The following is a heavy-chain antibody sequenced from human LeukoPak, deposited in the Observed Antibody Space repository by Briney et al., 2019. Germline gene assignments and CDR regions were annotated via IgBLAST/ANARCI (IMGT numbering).Heavy chain of an antibody. CDR3: ARATYGSVFFDY. CDR1: GGSTSSYY. J-gene: IGHJ4*01. CDR2: IYSSGST. D-gene: IGHD4-17*01. V-gene: IGHV4-59*01. Sequence: SETLSLTCTFSGGSTSSYYWSWIRQPPGKGLEWIGYIYSSGSTNYNPSLKSRVTISVDTSKNQFSLKLSSVTAADTALYYCARATYGSVFFDYWGRGTLVTVSS.